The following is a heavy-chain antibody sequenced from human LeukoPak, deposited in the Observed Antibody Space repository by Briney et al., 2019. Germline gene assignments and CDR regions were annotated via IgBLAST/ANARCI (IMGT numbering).Heavy chain of an antibody. CDR1: GGSISSYY. CDR2: IYYSGST. CDR3: ARHDDYGENIGSFDY. V-gene: IGHV4-59*08. D-gene: IGHD4-17*01. J-gene: IGHJ4*02. Sequence: SETLSLTCTVSGGSISSYYWSWIRQPPGKGLEWIGYIYYSGSTNYNPSLKSRVTISVDTSKNQFSLNLSSVTAADTAVYYCARHDDYGENIGSFDYWGQGTLVTVSS.